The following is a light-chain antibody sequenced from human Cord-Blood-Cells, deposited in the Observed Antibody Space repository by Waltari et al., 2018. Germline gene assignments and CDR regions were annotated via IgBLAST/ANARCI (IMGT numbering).Light chain of an antibody. CDR3: QQSYSTPLX. CDR2: AAS. CDR1: QSISSY. J-gene: IGKJ4*01. Sequence: DIQMTQSPSSLSASVGDRVTITCRASQSISSYLNWYQQKPGKAPKLLIYAASSLQSGVPSRFSGSGSGTDFTLTISSLQPEDFATYYCQQSYSTPLXFXGGXKXEIK. V-gene: IGKV1-39*01.